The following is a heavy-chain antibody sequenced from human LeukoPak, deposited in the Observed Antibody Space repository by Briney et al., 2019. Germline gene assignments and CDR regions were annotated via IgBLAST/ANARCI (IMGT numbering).Heavy chain of an antibody. J-gene: IGHJ4*02. CDR3: ARAASGTARFDF. Sequence: GESLKISCKVSGYIFTSYYIGWVRQMPGKGLQWMWVIYPGGSDTRYSPSFQGQVTISADKSISTAYLQWSSLKASDTAIYYCARAASGTARFDFWGQGTLVTVSS. D-gene: IGHD6-13*01. V-gene: IGHV5-51*01. CDR2: IYPGGSDT. CDR1: GYIFTSYY.